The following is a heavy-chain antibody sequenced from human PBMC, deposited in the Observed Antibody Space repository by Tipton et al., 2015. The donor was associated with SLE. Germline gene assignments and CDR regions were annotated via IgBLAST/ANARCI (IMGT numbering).Heavy chain of an antibody. Sequence: TLSLTCTVSGASISSGGYYWSWIRQHPGEGLEWIGCIYNSGSAHYNASLKSRLTISVDTSKNQFSLTLSSVTAADTAVYYCASLGDRGGVVTWGQGTLVTVSS. CDR3: ASLGDRGGVVT. CDR1: GASISSGGYY. V-gene: IGHV4-31*03. CDR2: IYNSGSA. J-gene: IGHJ4*02. D-gene: IGHD3-3*01.